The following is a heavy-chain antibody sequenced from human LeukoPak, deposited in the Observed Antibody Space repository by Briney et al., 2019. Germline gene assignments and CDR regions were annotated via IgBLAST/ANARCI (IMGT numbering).Heavy chain of an antibody. CDR1: GFTFSDYE. CDR3: AREMKDSSGSFLAH. D-gene: IGHD3-22*01. J-gene: IGHJ4*02. Sequence: GGSLRLSCAVSGFTFSDYEMNWVRQAPGKGLEWVSYISSRSSTKYYAHSVRGRFTVSRDNAKSSLYLQMNSLRAEDTALYYCAREMKDSSGSFLAHWGQGTLVTVSS. CDR2: ISSRSSTK. V-gene: IGHV3-48*03.